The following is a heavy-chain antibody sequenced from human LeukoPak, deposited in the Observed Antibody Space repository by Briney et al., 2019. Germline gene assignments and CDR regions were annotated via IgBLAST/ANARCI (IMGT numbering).Heavy chain of an antibody. V-gene: IGHV3-9*01. CDR3: ARDPYSGSYSAYYYYYMDV. Sequence: GGSLRLSCAASGFTFDDYAMHWVRQAPGKGLEWVSGISWNSGSIVYADSVKGRFTISRDNAKNSLYLQMNSLRAEDTAVYYCARDPYSGSYSAYYYYYMDVWGKGTTVTVSS. CDR1: GFTFDDYA. D-gene: IGHD1-26*01. J-gene: IGHJ6*03. CDR2: ISWNSGSI.